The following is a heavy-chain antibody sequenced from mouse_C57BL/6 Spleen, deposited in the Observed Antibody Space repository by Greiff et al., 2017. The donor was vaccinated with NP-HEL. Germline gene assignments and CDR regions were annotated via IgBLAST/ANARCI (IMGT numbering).Heavy chain of an antibody. V-gene: IGHV1-69*01. Sequence: VQLQQPGAELVMPGASVKLSCKASGYTFTSYWMHWVKQRPGQGLEWIGEIDPSDSYTNYNQKFKGKSTLTVDKSSSTAYMQLSSLTSEDSAVYYCAKVAHWYFDDWGTGTTVTVSS. CDR3: AKVAHWYFDD. J-gene: IGHJ1*03. CDR1: GYTFTSYW. D-gene: IGHD1-3*01. CDR2: IDPSDSYT.